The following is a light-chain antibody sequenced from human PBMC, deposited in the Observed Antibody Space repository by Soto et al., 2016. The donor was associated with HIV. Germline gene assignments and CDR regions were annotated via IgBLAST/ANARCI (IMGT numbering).Light chain of an antibody. CDR1: QSLVHSNGNTY. Sequence: VVMTQSPLSLPVTLGQPASISCRSSQSLVHSNGNTYLNWFQQRPGQSPRRLIYKVSNRDSGVPDRFSGSGSGTDFTLEISRVEADDVGVYYCMQALQTPRTFGQGTKVEIK. V-gene: IGKV2-30*02. CDR3: MQALQTPRT. J-gene: IGKJ1*01. CDR2: KVS.